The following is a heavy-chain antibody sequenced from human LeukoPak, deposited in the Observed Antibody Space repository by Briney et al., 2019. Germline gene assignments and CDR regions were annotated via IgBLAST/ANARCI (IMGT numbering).Heavy chain of an antibody. V-gene: IGHV3-53*01. CDR3: TRDQMNC. Sequence: PGGSLRLSCTASEFTVSSNYMLWVRQAPGKGLEWVSLIFSNGDTHYADSVKGRFTISRDSSKNMVYLQMNSLRVGDTGMYYCTRDQMNCRGQGTLVTVSS. J-gene: IGHJ4*02. CDR2: IFSNGDT. D-gene: IGHD1-1*01. CDR1: EFTVSSNY.